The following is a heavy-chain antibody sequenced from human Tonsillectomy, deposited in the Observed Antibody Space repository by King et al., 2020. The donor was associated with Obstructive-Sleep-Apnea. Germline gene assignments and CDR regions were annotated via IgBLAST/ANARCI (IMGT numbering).Heavy chain of an antibody. J-gene: IGHJ3*01. V-gene: IGHV5-10-1*03. CDR2: IDPSDSYT. CDR3: ARQFYETPDPPDAFDF. CDR1: GYSFTNYW. D-gene: IGHD3-16*01. Sequence: VQLVESGAEMKKPGESLRISCKPSGYSFTNYWITWVRQMPGKGLEWRGRIDPSDSYTNYGPSFQGQVTISTDKSNSTAYLQWNNLKASDTAMYYCARQFYETPDPPDAFDFWGQGTMVIVSS.